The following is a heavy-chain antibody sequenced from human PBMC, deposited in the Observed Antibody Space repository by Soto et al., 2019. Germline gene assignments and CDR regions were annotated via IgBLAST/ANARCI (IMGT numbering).Heavy chain of an antibody. J-gene: IGHJ6*02. Sequence: SVKVSCKASGGTFSSYAISWVRQAPGQGLEWMGGIIPIFGTANYAQKFQGRVTITADESTSTAYMELSSLRSEDTAVYYCARGQYYDFWCGSLYGMDVWGQGTTVTVSS. V-gene: IGHV1-69*13. CDR2: IIPIFGTA. D-gene: IGHD3-3*01. CDR3: ARGQYYDFWCGSLYGMDV. CDR1: GGTFSSYA.